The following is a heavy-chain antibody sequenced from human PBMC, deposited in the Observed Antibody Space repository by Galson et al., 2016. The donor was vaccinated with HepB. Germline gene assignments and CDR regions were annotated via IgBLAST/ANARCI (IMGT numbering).Heavy chain of an antibody. D-gene: IGHD3-10*01. CDR3: ARDYGPGGQIQKHDY. J-gene: IGHJ4*02. V-gene: IGHV3-48*01. CDR2: ITSSGSTI. Sequence: SLRLSCAASGFNFSRYSMNWVRQAPGKGLEWISYITSSGSTIYYADSVKGRFTISRDNAQNSLYLQMNNLRPEDTAVYYCARDYGPGGQIQKHDYWGQGTLVTVSS. CDR1: GFNFSRYS.